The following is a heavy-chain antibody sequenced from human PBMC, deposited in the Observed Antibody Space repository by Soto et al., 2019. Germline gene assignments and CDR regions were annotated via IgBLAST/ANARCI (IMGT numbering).Heavy chain of an antibody. CDR1: GFTFSSYS. Sequence: GGSLRLSCAASGFTFSSYSMNWVRQAPGKGLEWVSYISSSSSTIYYADSVKGRFTISRDNAKNSLYLQMNSLRAEDTAVYYCARDPFVVTKCNWFDPWGQGTLVTVSS. J-gene: IGHJ5*02. D-gene: IGHD2-21*01. V-gene: IGHV3-48*01. CDR3: ARDPFVVTKCNWFDP. CDR2: ISSSSSTI.